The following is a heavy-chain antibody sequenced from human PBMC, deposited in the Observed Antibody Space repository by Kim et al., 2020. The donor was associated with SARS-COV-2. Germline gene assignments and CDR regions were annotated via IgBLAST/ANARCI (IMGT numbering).Heavy chain of an antibody. CDR2: INPNSGGT. Sequence: ASVKVSCKASGYTFTGYYMHWVRQAPGQGLEWMGWINPNSGGTNYAQKFQGRVTMTRDTSISTAYMELSRLRSDDTAVYYCAREQDSYGSRDQNWFDPWGQGTLVTVSS. V-gene: IGHV1-2*02. CDR3: AREQDSYGSRDQNWFDP. CDR1: GYTFTGYY. D-gene: IGHD5-18*01. J-gene: IGHJ5*02.